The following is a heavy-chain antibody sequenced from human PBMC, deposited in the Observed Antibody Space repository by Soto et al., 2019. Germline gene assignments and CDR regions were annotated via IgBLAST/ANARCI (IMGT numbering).Heavy chain of an antibody. V-gene: IGHV3-30*03. CDR1: GFTFSSYG. Sequence: GGSLRLSCAASGFTFSSYGMHWVRQAPGKGLEWVAVISYDGSNKYYADSVKGRFTISRDNSKNTLYLQMNSLRAEDTAVYYCARDSYLGAHPNNYYYYYGMDVWGQGTTVTVSS. CDR2: ISYDGSNK. J-gene: IGHJ6*02. CDR3: ARDSYLGAHPNNYYYYYGMDV. D-gene: IGHD6-6*01.